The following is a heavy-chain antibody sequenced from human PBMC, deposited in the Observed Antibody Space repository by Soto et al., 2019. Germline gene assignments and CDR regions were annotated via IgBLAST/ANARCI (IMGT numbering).Heavy chain of an antibody. Sequence: QVQVVQSGAEVKKPGASVKVSCKASGYTFTSYYMHWVRQAPGQGLEWMGIINPSGGSTSYAQKFQGRVTMTRDTSTSTVYMELSSLRSEDTAVYYCARDLRSHDYGDYYYYGMDVWGQGTTVTVSS. J-gene: IGHJ6*02. CDR1: GYTFTSYY. V-gene: IGHV1-46*01. CDR3: ARDLRSHDYGDYYYYGMDV. D-gene: IGHD4-17*01. CDR2: INPSGGST.